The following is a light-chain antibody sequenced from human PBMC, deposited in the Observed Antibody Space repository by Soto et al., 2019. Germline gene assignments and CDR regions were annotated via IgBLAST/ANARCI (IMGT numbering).Light chain of an antibody. CDR2: EVS. CDR3: YSYAGGSTFWL. CDR1: SSDVGGYNV. J-gene: IGLJ3*02. Sequence: QSALTQPASVSGSPGQSLTISCTGTSSDVGGYNVVSWYQQHPGKAPKLIIFEVSERPSGVSNRFSGAKSGSTASLTISGLRTEDEADYFCYSYAGGSTFWLFGGGTKLTVL. V-gene: IGLV2-23*02.